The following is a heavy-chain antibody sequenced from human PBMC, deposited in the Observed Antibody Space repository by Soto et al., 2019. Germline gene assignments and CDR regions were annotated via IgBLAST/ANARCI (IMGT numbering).Heavy chain of an antibody. CDR2: ISSGGGNI. D-gene: IGHD5-12*01. J-gene: IGHJ4*02. V-gene: IGHV3-48*03. CDR3: ARDRWLRYSGYDWHFDY. Sequence: EVQLVESGGVLVQPGESLRLSCAASGFPFSSYEMNWVRQAPGKGLEWVAYISSGGGNIYYAESVKGRFTISRDNAKNSVDRQMNSLRAEDTAVYYCARDRWLRYSGYDWHFDYWGQGTLVTVSS. CDR1: GFPFSSYE.